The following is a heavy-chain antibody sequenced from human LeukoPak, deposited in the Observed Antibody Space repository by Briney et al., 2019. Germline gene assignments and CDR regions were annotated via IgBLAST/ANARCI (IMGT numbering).Heavy chain of an antibody. CDR2: IIRMLGIA. D-gene: IGHD5-24*01. J-gene: IGHJ4*02. CDR3: ARDTPGGAIQRRDGYKLKN. V-gene: IGHV1-69*04. Sequence: AAVRVSCKASGDTFSSYTISWVPQAPGQGGEWMGRIIRMLGIANYAQKFQGRVTITADKSTSTAYMELSSMRSEDTAVYYCARDTPGGAIQRRDGYKLKNWGQGTLVTVSS. CDR1: GDTFSSYT.